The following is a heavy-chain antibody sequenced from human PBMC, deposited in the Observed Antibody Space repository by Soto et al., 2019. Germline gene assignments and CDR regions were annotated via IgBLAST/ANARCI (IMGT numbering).Heavy chain of an antibody. CDR1: GFTFSSYA. Sequence: QVQLVESGGGVVQPGRSLRLSCAASGFTFSSYAMHWVRQAPGKGLEWVAVISYDGSNKYYADSVKGRFTISRDNSKNTLYLQRNSLRAEDTAVYYCARGSTVYDPRPKYYYYYGMDVWGQGTTVTVSS. J-gene: IGHJ6*02. CDR2: ISYDGSNK. V-gene: IGHV3-30-3*01. D-gene: IGHD3-3*01. CDR3: ARGSTVYDPRPKYYYYYGMDV.